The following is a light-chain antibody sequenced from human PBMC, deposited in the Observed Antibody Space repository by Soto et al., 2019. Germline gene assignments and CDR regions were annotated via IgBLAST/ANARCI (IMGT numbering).Light chain of an antibody. CDR2: AAS. Sequence: DIQMTQSPSSLSAPLGDRGTITCRASQSISNFLNWFQHKPGKAPKVLISAASTLQSGVPSRFSGSVSGTDFTLTISSLQPEDSASYYCQQYYNSVLTFGGGTKVDI. V-gene: IGKV1-39*01. J-gene: IGKJ4*01. CDR1: QSISNF. CDR3: QQYYNSVLT.